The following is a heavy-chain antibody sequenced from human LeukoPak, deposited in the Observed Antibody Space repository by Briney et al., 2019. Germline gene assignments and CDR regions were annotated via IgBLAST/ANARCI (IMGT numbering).Heavy chain of an antibody. V-gene: IGHV4-30-2*01. CDR3: ARVPTQDDSSGDAFDI. J-gene: IGHJ3*02. D-gene: IGHD3-22*01. CDR2: IYHSGST. Sequence: PSQTLSLTCAVSGGSISSGGYCWSWIRQPPGKGLEWIGYIYHSGSTYYNPSLKSRVTISVDRSKNQFSLKLSSVTAADTAVYYCARVPTQDDSSGDAFDIWGQGTMVTVSS. CDR1: GGSISSGGYC.